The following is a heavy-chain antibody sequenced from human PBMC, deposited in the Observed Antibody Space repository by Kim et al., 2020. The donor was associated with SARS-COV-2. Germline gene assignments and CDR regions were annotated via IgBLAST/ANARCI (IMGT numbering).Heavy chain of an antibody. CDR2: IYYSGST. CDR3: ARACRYCTNGWFDP. V-gene: IGHV4-59*01. Sequence: SETLSLTCTVSGGSISSYYWSWIRQPPGKGLEWIGYIYYSGSTNYNPSLKSRVTISVDTSKNQFSLKLSSVTAADTAVYYCARACRYCTNGWFDPWGQGTLVTVSS. D-gene: IGHD2-8*01. CDR1: GGSISSYY. J-gene: IGHJ5*02.